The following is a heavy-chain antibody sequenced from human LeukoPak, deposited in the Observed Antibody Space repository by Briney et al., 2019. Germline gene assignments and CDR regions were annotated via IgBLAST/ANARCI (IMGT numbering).Heavy chain of an antibody. Sequence: SETLSLTCTVSGGSISSYYWSWIQQPPGKGLEWIGYIYYSGSTNYNPSLKSRVTISVDTSKNQFSLKLSSVTAADTAVYYCARSSSYDSSGIDYWGQGTLVTVSS. J-gene: IGHJ4*02. V-gene: IGHV4-59*08. D-gene: IGHD3-22*01. CDR3: ARSSSYDSSGIDY. CDR1: GGSISSYY. CDR2: IYYSGST.